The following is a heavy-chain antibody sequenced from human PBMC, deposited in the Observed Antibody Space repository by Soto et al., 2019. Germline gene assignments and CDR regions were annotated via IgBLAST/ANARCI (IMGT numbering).Heavy chain of an antibody. D-gene: IGHD2-21*01. CDR1: GESLRGYY. V-gene: IGHV4-34*04. Sequence: QVQLQQWGTGLLKPSETLSLRCAVYGESLRGYYWSWIRQTPAMGLEWIGEINHRGTTNHDSSLKSRAIIFIDTSKNQVSLRLNYVTAADTAVYYCARGYPRYILSTSLTTSCWFDSWGQGTLVTVSS. J-gene: IGHJ5*01. CDR3: ARGYPRYILSTSLTTSCWFDS. CDR2: INHRGTT.